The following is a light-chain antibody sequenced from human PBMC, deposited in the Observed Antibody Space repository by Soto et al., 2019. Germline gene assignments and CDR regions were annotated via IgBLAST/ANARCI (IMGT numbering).Light chain of an antibody. CDR1: QDISKY. J-gene: IGKJ4*01. CDR3: QQYDQLPIT. CDR2: DVF. Sequence: DIQMTQSASSLPASVGDTVTISCQASQDISKYLNWFQQKPGKAPKLLIYDVFNVETGIPSRISGRGSGRDFTLIISNLQPEDFATYYCQQYDQLPITFGGGTKVDI. V-gene: IGKV1-33*01.